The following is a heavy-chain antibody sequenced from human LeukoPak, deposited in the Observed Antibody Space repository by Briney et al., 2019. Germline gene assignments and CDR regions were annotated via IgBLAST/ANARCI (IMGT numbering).Heavy chain of an antibody. Sequence: SETLSLTCTVSGGSLSNYYWNWIRQPPGKGLEWIGSIYYSGSTNYNPSLKSRVTISVDTSKNKFSLNLSSVTAADTALYYCARERIVGAGSVFDIWGQGTMVTVSS. CDR3: ARERIVGAGSVFDI. D-gene: IGHD1-26*01. CDR2: IYYSGST. J-gene: IGHJ3*02. V-gene: IGHV4-59*01. CDR1: GGSLSNYY.